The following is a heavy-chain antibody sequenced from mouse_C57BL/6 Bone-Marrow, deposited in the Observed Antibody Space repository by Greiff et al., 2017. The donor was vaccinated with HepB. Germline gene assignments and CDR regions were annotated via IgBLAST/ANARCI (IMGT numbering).Heavy chain of an antibody. CDR2: IWSGGST. J-gene: IGHJ2*01. Sequence: VKLVESGPGLVQPSQSLSITCTVSGFSLTSYGVHWVRQSPGKGLEWLGVIWSGGSTDYNAAFISRLSISKDNSKSQVFFKMNSLKADDTAIYYCARKREKYYDFDYWGQGTTLTVAS. CDR3: ARKREKYYDFDY. D-gene: IGHD1-1*01. V-gene: IGHV2-2*01. CDR1: GFSLTSYG.